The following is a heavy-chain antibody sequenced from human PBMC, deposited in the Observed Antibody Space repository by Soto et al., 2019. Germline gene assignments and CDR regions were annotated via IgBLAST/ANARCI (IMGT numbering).Heavy chain of an antibody. CDR1: GSTFSESS. J-gene: IGHJ4*02. V-gene: IGHV3-73*01. D-gene: IGHD3-22*01. CDR2: IRSKANNFAT. Sequence: GGSLRLSCAASGSTFSESSMHWVRQASGKGQEWLGRIRSKANNFATAYAASVKGRFTISRDDAKNTVYLQMNSLNSEDTVVYYCTRRSEYDSGGYYYAYDYWGQGTRVTVSS. CDR3: TRRSEYDSGGYYYAYDY.